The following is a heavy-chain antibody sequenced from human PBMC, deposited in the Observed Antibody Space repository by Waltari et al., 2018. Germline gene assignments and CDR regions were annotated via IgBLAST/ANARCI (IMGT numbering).Heavy chain of an antibody. J-gene: IGHJ6*02. CDR3: VRDPAAGTYGLDV. V-gene: IGHV1-69*08. D-gene: IGHD6-19*01. CDR2: IVPITGRT. Sequence: VQLVQSGAEVKTPGSSVKVSCKPSGGTFSSSTINWGRQAPGQGLEWMGRIVPITGRTTYPQMFQGRVTITADKSTSTAYMELSSLRSEDTTIYYCVRDPAAGTYGLDVWGQGTTVTVSS. CDR1: GGTFSSST.